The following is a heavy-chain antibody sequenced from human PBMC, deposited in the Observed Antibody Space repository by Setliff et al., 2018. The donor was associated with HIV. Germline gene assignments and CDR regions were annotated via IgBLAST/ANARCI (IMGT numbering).Heavy chain of an antibody. J-gene: IGHJ4*02. Sequence: ASVKVSCKASGYDFSSYSMMWVRQTPGQGLEWLGWISGLTGEVRLAKEFQGRVTLTTSAYTAYMELKSLRSEDRGVYYCARAAWDFLWGGVDYWGRGTLVTVSS. D-gene: IGHD1-26*01. V-gene: IGHV1-18*04. CDR3: ARAAWDFLWGGVDY. CDR1: GYDFSSYS. CDR2: ISGLTGEV.